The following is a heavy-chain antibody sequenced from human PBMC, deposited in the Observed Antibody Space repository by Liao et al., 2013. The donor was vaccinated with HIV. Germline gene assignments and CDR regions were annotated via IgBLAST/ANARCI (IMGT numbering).Heavy chain of an antibody. V-gene: IGHV4-4*07. D-gene: IGHD3-10*01. CDR3: ARERGFFDN. CDR2: ISPSGGA. CDR1: GGSISTYY. Sequence: QVQLQESGPGLVKPSETLSLTCTVSGGSISTYYWSWVRQPAGKGLEWIGRISPSGGATYNPSLRRRVSMLWDSSWSRFSLNLNSVSAADTAVYYCARERGFFDNWGQGILVSASS. J-gene: IGHJ4*02.